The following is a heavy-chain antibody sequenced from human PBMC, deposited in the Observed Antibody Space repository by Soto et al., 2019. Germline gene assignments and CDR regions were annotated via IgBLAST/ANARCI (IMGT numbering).Heavy chain of an antibody. CDR1: GGSISSGGYY. Sequence: SETLSLTCTVSGGSISSGGYYWSWIRQHPGKGLEWIGYIYYSGSTYYNPSLKSRVTISVDTSKNQFSLKLSSVTAADTAVYYCARWKGHIAYHYDAFDIWGQGTMVTVSS. D-gene: IGHD6-13*01. J-gene: IGHJ3*02. V-gene: IGHV4-31*03. CDR3: ARWKGHIAYHYDAFDI. CDR2: IYYSGST.